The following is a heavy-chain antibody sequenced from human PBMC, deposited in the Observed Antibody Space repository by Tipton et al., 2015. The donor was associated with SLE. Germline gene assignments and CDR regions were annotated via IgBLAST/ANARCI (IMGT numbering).Heavy chain of an antibody. J-gene: IGHJ3*02. CDR3: ARSSGGDDAFDI. CDR2: IYTSGST. Sequence: TLSLTCTVSGVSISSYYWSWIRQPPGKGLEWIGYIYTSGSTNYNPSLKSRVTISGDTSKNQFSLKLSSVTAADTAVYYCARSSGGDDAFDIWGQGTMVTVSS. D-gene: IGHD2-15*01. V-gene: IGHV4-4*08. CDR1: GVSISSYY.